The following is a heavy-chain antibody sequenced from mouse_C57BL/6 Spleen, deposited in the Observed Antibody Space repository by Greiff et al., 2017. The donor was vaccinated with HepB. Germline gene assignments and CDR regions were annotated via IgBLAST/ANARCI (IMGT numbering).Heavy chain of an antibody. CDR2: LYPGDGDT. Sequence: VQLQQSGSELVKPGASVKISCKASGYAFSSYWMNWVKQRPGTGLECIGQLYPGDGDTNYNGKLKGNATLTEDKTSSTAYLQPSRLNSEDSAVYFCDLITTGHFDYWGQGTTLTVSS. V-gene: IGHV1-80*01. D-gene: IGHD1-2*01. CDR3: DLITTGHFDY. J-gene: IGHJ2*01. CDR1: GYAFSSYW.